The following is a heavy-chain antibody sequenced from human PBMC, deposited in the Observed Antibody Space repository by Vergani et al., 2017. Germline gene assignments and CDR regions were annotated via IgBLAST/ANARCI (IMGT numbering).Heavy chain of an antibody. J-gene: IGHJ3*02. D-gene: IGHD6-13*01. V-gene: IGHV1-69*01. CDR3: AREEIAAAGTAGAYDI. Sequence: QVHLVQSGAEVKKPGSSVKVSCKASGGTFSSYAINWVRQAPGQGLEWMGGITPFFSTANYAQKFQGRVTITADESTTTVYMELSSLRSEDTAMYYCAREEIAAAGTAGAYDIWGQGTMVTVSS. CDR2: ITPFFSTA. CDR1: GGTFSSYA.